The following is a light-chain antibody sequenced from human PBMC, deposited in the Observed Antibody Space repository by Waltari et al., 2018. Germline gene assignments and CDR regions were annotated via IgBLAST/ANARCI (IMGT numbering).Light chain of an antibody. CDR3: HQYYSIPQT. V-gene: IGKV4-1*01. Sequence: DIVMTQSPDSLAVSLGERATINCKSSQRVLYSSNNKNYLAWYQQKPGQPPKLPIYWASTRESGVPDRFSGSGSGTDFTLTISSLQAEDVAVYYCHQYYSIPQTFGPGTKVDIK. J-gene: IGKJ3*01. CDR1: QRVLYSSNNKNY. CDR2: WAS.